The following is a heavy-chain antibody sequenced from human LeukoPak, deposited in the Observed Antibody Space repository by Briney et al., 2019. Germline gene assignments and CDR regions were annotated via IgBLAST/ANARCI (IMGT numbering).Heavy chain of an antibody. D-gene: IGHD2-2*01. Sequence: GASVKVSCKASGYTFTGYYMHWVRQAPGQGLEWMGWINPNSGGTNYAQKFQGRVTMTRDTSISTAYMELSRLRSDDTAVYYCARDFWGYCSSTSCYSYYYYYMDVWGKGTTVTISS. CDR3: ARDFWGYCSSTSCYSYYYYYMDV. J-gene: IGHJ6*03. V-gene: IGHV1-2*02. CDR1: GYTFTGYY. CDR2: INPNSGGT.